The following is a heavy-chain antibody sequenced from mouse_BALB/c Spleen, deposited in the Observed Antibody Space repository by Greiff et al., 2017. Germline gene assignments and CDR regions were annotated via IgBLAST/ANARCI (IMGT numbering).Heavy chain of an antibody. CDR3: ARQGGWFPFAY. D-gene: IGHD2-3*01. CDR1: GFNIKDTY. V-gene: IGHV14-3*02. J-gene: IGHJ3*01. CDR2: IDPSDSET. Sequence: VQLQQSGAELVKPGASVKLSCTASGFNIKDTYMHWVKQRPEQGLEWIGMIDPSDSETRLNQKFKDKATLTVDKSSSTAYMQLSSPTSEDSAVYYCARQGGWFPFAYWGQGTLVTVSA.